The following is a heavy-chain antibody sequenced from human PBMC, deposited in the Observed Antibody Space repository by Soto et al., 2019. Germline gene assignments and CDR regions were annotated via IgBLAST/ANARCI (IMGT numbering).Heavy chain of an antibody. V-gene: IGHV4-30-4*01. CDR2: IYYSGST. CDR3: ARDQGSGSYYSDNNPDV. Sequence: PSETLSLTCTVSGASVSTYFWSWIRQPPGKGLEWIGYIYYSGSTYYNPSLKSRVTISVDTSKNQFSLKLSSVTAADTAVYYCARDQGSGSYYSDNNPDVWGQGTTVTVSS. D-gene: IGHD3-10*01. CDR1: GASVSTYF. J-gene: IGHJ6*02.